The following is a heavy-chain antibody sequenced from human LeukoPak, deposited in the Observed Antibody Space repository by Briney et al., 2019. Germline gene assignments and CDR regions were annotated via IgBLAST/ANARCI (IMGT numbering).Heavy chain of an antibody. CDR3: AKSPYVGDHGGPSA. Sequence: GGSLRLSCASSGFTFSSYAMSWVRQAPGKGPEWVSAISGGGGNTYYAGSVKGRFTISRDDPKKTVFLQMNSLRAEDTAVYYCAKSPYVGDHGGPSAWGQGTLVTVSS. D-gene: IGHD4-23*01. V-gene: IGHV3-23*01. CDR2: ISGGGGNT. CDR1: GFTFSSYA. J-gene: IGHJ5*02.